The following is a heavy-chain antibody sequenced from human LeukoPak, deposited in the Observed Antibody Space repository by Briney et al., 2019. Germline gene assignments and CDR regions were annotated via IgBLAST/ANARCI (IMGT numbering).Heavy chain of an antibody. CDR2: IKQDGSEK. D-gene: IGHD3-22*01. Sequence: GGSLRLSCAASGFTFSSYWMSWVRQAPGKGLEWVANIKQDGSEKNYVDSVKGRFTISRDNAQNSLYLQMNSLRAEDTAVYYCARYLPYNYDRSGNFDYWGQGTLVTVSS. V-gene: IGHV3-7*01. CDR1: GFTFSSYW. J-gene: IGHJ4*02. CDR3: ARYLPYNYDRSGNFDY.